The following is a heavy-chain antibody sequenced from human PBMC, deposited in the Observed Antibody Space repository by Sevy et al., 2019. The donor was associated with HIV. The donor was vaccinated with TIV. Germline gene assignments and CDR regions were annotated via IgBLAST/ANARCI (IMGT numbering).Heavy chain of an antibody. V-gene: IGHV5-51*01. D-gene: IGHD2-2*01. CDR1: GYSFTSYW. Sequence: GGSLRLSCKGSGYSFTSYWIGWVRQMPGKGLEWMGIIYPGDSDTRYSPSFQGQVTISADKSISTAYLQWSSLKASDTAMYYWARGIRYCSSTSCLNWFDPWGQGTLVTVSS. J-gene: IGHJ5*02. CDR2: IYPGDSDT. CDR3: ARGIRYCSSTSCLNWFDP.